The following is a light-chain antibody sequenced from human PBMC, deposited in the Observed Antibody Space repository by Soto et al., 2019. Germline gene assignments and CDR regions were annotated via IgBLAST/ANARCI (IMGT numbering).Light chain of an antibody. Sequence: QSALTQPPSASGSPGQSVTISCTGTSSDVGNYNYVSWYQQHPGKAPKLMIYEVSKRPSGVPDRFSGSKSGNTASLTVSGLQADDEADYYCSSYAGSSTYVFGTGTKLTVL. J-gene: IGLJ1*01. CDR1: SSDVGNYNY. V-gene: IGLV2-8*01. CDR2: EVS. CDR3: SSYAGSSTYV.